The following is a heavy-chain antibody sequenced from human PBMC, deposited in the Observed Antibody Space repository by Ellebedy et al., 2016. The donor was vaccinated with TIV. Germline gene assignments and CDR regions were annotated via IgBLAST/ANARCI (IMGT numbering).Heavy chain of an antibody. V-gene: IGHV3-33*01. CDR3: AREVIYGGYYFDY. Sequence: GGSLRLXXAASGFTFSSYGMHWVRQAPGKALEWVAVIWSDGTTKYYSDSVKGRFTISRDNSKNTLYLQMNSLRAEDTAVYYCAREVIYGGYYFDYWGQGTLVTVSS. J-gene: IGHJ4*02. CDR1: GFTFSSYG. CDR2: IWSDGTTK. D-gene: IGHD4-23*01.